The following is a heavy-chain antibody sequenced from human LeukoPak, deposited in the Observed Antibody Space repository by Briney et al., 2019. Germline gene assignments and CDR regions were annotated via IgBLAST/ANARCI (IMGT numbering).Heavy chain of an antibody. CDR3: ARDPWLRWYFDY. D-gene: IGHD4-23*01. CDR1: GFTVSSNY. CDR2: IYSGGST. J-gene: IGHJ4*02. V-gene: IGHV3-66*01. Sequence: GGSLRLSCAASGFTVSSNYMSWVRQAPGKGLEWVSVIYSGGSTYYADSVKGRFTISRDNSKNTLYLQMNSLRAEDTAVYYCARDPWLRWYFDYWGQGTLVTVSS.